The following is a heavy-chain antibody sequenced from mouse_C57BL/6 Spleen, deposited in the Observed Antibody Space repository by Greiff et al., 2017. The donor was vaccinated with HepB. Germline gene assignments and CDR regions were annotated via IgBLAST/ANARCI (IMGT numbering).Heavy chain of an antibody. CDR3: TRHTDYDGGLAY. CDR1: GYTFTSYW. D-gene: IGHD2-4*01. V-gene: IGHV1-5*01. CDR2: IYPGNSDT. J-gene: IGHJ3*01. Sequence: EVQLQQSGTVLARPGASVKMSCKTSGYTFTSYWMHWVKQRPGQGLEWIGAIYPGNSDTSYNQKFKGKAKLTAVTSASTAYMELSSLTNEDSAVYYCTRHTDYDGGLAYWGQGTLVTVSA.